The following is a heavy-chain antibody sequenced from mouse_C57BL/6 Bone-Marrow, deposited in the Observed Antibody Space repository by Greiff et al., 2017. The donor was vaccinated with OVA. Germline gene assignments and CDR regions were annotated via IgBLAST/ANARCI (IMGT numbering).Heavy chain of an antibody. V-gene: IGHV1-59*01. CDR3: APITTVVDPPFDY. J-gene: IGHJ2*01. CDR2: IDPSDSYT. D-gene: IGHD1-1*01. Sequence: QVQLQQPGAELVRPGTSVKLSCKASGYTFTRYWMHWVKQRPGQGLEWIGVIDPSDSYTNYNQKFKGKATLTVETSSSNVSLLLSSLKSENSAVYYGAPITTVVDPPFDYWGQGTTLTVSS. CDR1: GYTFTRYW.